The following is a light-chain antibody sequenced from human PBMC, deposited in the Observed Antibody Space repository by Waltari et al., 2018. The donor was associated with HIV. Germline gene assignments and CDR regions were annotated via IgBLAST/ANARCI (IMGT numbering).Light chain of an antibody. CDR3: SSYGDNNWVL. CDR1: SRDIGAYDP. V-gene: IGLV2-8*01. Sequence: QSALTQPPSASGSLGPSVTISCIGSSRDIGAYDPVPCFQQLPHNAPTLLLYEVTKRPSGVPDRFSGSRSGNTAFLTVSGLQPNDTAAYFCSSYGDNNWVLFGGGTNLTVL. J-gene: IGLJ2*01. CDR2: EVT.